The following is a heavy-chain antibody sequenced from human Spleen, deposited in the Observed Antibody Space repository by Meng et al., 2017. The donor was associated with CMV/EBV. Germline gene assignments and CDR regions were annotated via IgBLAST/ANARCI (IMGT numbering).Heavy chain of an antibody. CDR1: GFTFSSYA. Sequence: GESLKISCAASGFTFSSYAMSWVRQAPGKGLEWVSVIYSGGGTYYADSVMGRFTISRDNSKNTLYLQMNSLRAEDTAVYYCAGGGLPERPTYWGQGTLVTVSS. CDR2: IYSGGGT. V-gene: IGHV3-23*03. CDR3: AGGGLPERPTY. J-gene: IGHJ4*02. D-gene: IGHD1-1*01.